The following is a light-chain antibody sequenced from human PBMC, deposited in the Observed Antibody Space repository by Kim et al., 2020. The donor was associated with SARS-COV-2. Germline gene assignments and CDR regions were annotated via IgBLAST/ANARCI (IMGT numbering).Light chain of an antibody. CDR2: AAS. CDR1: QTISGY. V-gene: IGKV1-39*01. J-gene: IGKJ1*01. Sequence: SSVGDRVTITCRASQTISGYLNWYQQKPGKAPKLLIYAASSLLGGVPSRFSGSGSGTDFTLTISSLQPEDFATYHCQQSYSTPPTFGQGTKVDIK. CDR3: QQSYSTPPT.